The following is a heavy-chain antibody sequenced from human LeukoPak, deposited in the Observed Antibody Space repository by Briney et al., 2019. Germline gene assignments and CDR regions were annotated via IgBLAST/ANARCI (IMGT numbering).Heavy chain of an antibody. Sequence: ASVKVSCKASGGTFSSYAISWVRQAPGQGLEWMGIINPSGGSTSYAQKFQGRVTMTRDTSTSTVYMELSRLRSDDTAVYYCARGYYDFWSGYSFHFDYWGQGTLVTVSS. D-gene: IGHD3-3*01. CDR2: INPSGGST. V-gene: IGHV1-46*01. CDR1: GGTFSSYA. J-gene: IGHJ4*02. CDR3: ARGYYDFWSGYSFHFDY.